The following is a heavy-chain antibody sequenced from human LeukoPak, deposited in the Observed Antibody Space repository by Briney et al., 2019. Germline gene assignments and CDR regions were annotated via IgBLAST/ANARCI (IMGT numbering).Heavy chain of an antibody. CDR3: AKDHAPLNYDILTGTNGMDV. J-gene: IGHJ6*02. CDR2: VSYDGRSK. V-gene: IGHV3-30*18. CDR1: TVTFSSYG. Sequence: GRSLRLSCAASTVTFSSYGMHSVRQAPGKGLEWVAVVSYDGRSKYYADSVKGRFTISRDNPKNTLYLQMNSLRVEDTAVYYCAKDHAPLNYDILTGTNGMDVWGQGTTVTVSS. D-gene: IGHD3-9*01.